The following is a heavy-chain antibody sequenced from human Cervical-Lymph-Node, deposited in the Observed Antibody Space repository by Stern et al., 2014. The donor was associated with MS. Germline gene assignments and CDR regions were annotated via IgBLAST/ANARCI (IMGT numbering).Heavy chain of an antibody. V-gene: IGHV3-11*01. J-gene: IGHJ6*02. CDR1: GFTFRDYY. CDR2: ITSSGSTI. CDR3: ARGYDLNYYYYGMDV. Sequence: QVQLVESGGGLVKPGGSLRLSCAASGFTFRDYYMSWIRQAPGKGLECDSYITSSGSTIYYAVSVKGRFTISRDNAKNSLYLQMNSLRAEDTAVYYCARGYDLNYYYYGMDVWGQGTTVTVSS. D-gene: IGHD5-12*01.